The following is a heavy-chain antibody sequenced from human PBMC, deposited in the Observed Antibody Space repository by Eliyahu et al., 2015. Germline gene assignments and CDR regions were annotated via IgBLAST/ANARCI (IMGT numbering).Heavy chain of an antibody. J-gene: IGHJ4*02. CDR3: AGATGSFDY. V-gene: IGHV3-23*01. CDR1: GFTFSSYA. Sequence: EVQLLESGGGLVQPGGSLRLSCXXXGFTFSSYAMSWVRQAPGKGLEWVSAISGSGGSTYYADSVKGRFTISRDNSKNTLYLQMNSLRAEDTAVYYCAGATGSFDYWGQGTLVTVSS. CDR2: ISGSGGST. D-gene: IGHD1-26*01.